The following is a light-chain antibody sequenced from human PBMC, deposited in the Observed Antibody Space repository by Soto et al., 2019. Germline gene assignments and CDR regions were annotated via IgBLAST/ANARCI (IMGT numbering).Light chain of an antibody. CDR3: QQHSNWPT. CDR2: DAS. J-gene: IGKJ5*01. V-gene: IGKV3-11*01. Sequence: EVVLTQSPATLSLSPGDRTTLSCRASQSVSSHFAWYQQKSGQAPRLLIYDASKRATGIPARFSGSGSGTDFTLTISSLEPEDFAVYYCQQHSNWPTFGQGTRREIK. CDR1: QSVSSH.